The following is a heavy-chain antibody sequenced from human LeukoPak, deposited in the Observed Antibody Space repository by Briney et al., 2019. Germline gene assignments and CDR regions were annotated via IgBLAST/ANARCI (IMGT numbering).Heavy chain of an antibody. CDR3: ARGGDEYYYDVYYYYMDV. CDR2: IYTSGST. J-gene: IGHJ6*03. Sequence: SETLSLTCTVSGGSISSYYWSWIRQPAGKGLEWIGRIYTSGSTNYNPSLKSRVTMSVDTSENQFSLKLSSVTAADTAVYYCARGGDEYYYDVYYYYMDVWAKGPRSPSP. CDR1: GGSISSYY. V-gene: IGHV4-4*07. D-gene: IGHD3-22*01.